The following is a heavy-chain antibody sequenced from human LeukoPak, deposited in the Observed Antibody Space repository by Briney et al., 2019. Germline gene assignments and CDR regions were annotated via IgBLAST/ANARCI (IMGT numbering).Heavy chain of an antibody. CDR2: IDREGDTK. V-gene: IGHV3-74*01. Sequence: GGSLRLSCAASGFSFSVYWMHWVRQAPGKGLMWVSRIDREGDTKNYVDSVKGRFTISRDNAKNTLYLQMNTLRAEDTAVYYCARGGHWFDPWGQGTLVTVSS. CDR3: ARGGHWFDP. J-gene: IGHJ5*02. CDR1: GFSFSVYW.